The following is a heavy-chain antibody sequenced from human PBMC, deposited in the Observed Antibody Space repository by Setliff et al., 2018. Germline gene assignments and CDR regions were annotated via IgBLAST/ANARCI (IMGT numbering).Heavy chain of an antibody. J-gene: IGHJ4*02. D-gene: IGHD3-9*01. CDR3: ARQLRYFDWLHPLGYFDY. CDR2: IYIGGST. Sequence: SETLSLTCTVSGGSISSYYWSWIRQPAGKGLEWIGHIYIGGSTYYNPSLKSRVTISVDTSKNQFSLKLSSVTAADTAVYYCARQLRYFDWLHPLGYFDYWGQGTLVTVSS. CDR1: GGSISSYY. V-gene: IGHV4-59*08.